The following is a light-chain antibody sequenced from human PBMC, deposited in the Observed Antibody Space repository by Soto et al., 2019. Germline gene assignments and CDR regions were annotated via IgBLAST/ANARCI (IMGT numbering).Light chain of an antibody. V-gene: IGLV2-8*01. Sequence: QSALTQPPSASGSPGQSVTISCTGTSSDVGGYNYVSWYQQHPGKAPKLMIYEVSKRPSGVPDRFSGSKSGNTASLTVSWLQAEDEADYYCSSYAGSNHLVFGGGTKLTVL. CDR3: SSYAGSNHLV. J-gene: IGLJ2*01. CDR2: EVS. CDR1: SSDVGGYNY.